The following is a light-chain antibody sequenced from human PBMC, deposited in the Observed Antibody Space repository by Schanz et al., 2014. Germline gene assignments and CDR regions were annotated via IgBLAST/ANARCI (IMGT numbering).Light chain of an antibody. V-gene: IGKV1-33*01. CDR2: DAS. Sequence: DIQMTQSPSSLSASVGDRVTITCQASQDISNYLNWYQHKPGKAPKLLIYDASNLETGVPSRFSGSGSGTDFTLTISSLLPEDFATYYCQQRYSTTITFGGGTRVEIK. CDR1: QDISNY. J-gene: IGKJ4*01. CDR3: QQRYSTTIT.